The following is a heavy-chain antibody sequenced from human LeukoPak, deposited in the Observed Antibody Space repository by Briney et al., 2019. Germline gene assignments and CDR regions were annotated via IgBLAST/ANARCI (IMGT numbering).Heavy chain of an antibody. V-gene: IGHV4-39*01. CDR1: GGSISSSSYY. D-gene: IGHD3-22*01. CDR3: ARLRRYYYDSSGYYTILFDY. CDR2: IYYSGST. Sequence: SETLSLTCTVSGGSISSSSYYWGWIRQPPGKGLEWIGSIYYSGSTYYNPSLKSRVTISVDTSKNQFSLKLSSVTAADTAVYYCARLRRYYYDSSGYYTILFDYWGQGTLVTASS. J-gene: IGHJ4*02.